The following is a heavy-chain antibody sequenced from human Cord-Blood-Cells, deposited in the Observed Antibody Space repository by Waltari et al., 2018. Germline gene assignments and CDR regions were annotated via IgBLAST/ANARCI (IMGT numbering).Heavy chain of an antibody. J-gene: IGHJ3*02. D-gene: IGHD3-3*01. CDR1: GYTFTSYG. Sequence: QVQLVQSGAEVKKPGASVKVSCKASGYTFTSYGISWVRQAPGQGLEWMGWISAYNGNTNYAQKLQGRVTMTTDTSTSTAYMELRSLRSDDTAVYYCARDPPDFYDFWSGYYDAFDIWGQGTMVTVSS. CDR2: ISAYNGNT. V-gene: IGHV1-18*04. CDR3: ARDPPDFYDFWSGYYDAFDI.